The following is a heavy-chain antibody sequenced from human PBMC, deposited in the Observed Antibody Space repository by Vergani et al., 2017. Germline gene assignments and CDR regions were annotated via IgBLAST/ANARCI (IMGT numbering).Heavy chain of an antibody. D-gene: IGHD3-3*01. CDR3: ARDMTTIFGVVTSPYYYYHMDV. V-gene: IGHV4-61*02. Sequence: QVQLQESGPGLVKPSQTLSLTCTVSGGSISSGSYYWSWIRQPAGKGLEWIGRIYTSGSTNYNPSLKSRVTMSVDTSKNQFSLKLSSVTAADTAVYYCARDMTTIFGVVTSPYYYYHMDVWGKGTTVTVSS. CDR1: GGSISSGSYY. J-gene: IGHJ6*03. CDR2: IYTSGST.